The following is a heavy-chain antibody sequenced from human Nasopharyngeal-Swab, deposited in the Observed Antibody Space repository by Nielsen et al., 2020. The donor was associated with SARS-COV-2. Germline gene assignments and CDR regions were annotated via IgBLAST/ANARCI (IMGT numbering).Heavy chain of an antibody. CDR2: ISSSSSYM. CDR1: GFTFRSYS. V-gene: IGHV3-21*01. Sequence: GESLKISCAASGFTFRSYSMNWVRQAPGKGLEWVSSISSSSSYMYYADSVKGRFTISRDNAKNSVYLQMNSLRAEDTAVYYCVRDRLNGGGMDVWGQGTTVTVSS. D-gene: IGHD3-9*01. J-gene: IGHJ6*02. CDR3: VRDRLNGGGMDV.